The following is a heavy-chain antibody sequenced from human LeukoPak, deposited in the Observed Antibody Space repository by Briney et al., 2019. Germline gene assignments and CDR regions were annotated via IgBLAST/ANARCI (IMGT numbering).Heavy chain of an antibody. V-gene: IGHV1-69*13. CDR3: ARGGAGYCSSTSCFYYFDY. CDR1: GGTFSSYA. Sequence: SVKVSCKASGGTFSSYAISWVRQAPRQGLEWMGGIIPIFGTANYAQKFQGRVTITADESTSTAYMELSSLRSEDTAVYYCARGGAGYCSSTSCFYYFDYWGQGTLVTVSS. CDR2: IIPIFGTA. D-gene: IGHD2-2*01. J-gene: IGHJ4*02.